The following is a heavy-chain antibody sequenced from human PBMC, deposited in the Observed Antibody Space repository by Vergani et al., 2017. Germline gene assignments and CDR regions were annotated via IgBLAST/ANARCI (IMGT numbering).Heavy chain of an antibody. J-gene: IGHJ4*02. Sequence: QVQLVQSGAEVKKPGSSVKVSCKASGGTFSSYTISWVRQAPGQGLEWMGRIIPILGIANYAQKFQGRVTITADKSTSTAYMELSSLRSEDTAVYYCAKDLDSHWNLRYFDYWGQGTLVTVSS. CDR3: AKDLDSHWNLRYFDY. CDR1: GGTFSSYT. CDR2: IIPILGIA. D-gene: IGHD1-7*01. V-gene: IGHV1-69*08.